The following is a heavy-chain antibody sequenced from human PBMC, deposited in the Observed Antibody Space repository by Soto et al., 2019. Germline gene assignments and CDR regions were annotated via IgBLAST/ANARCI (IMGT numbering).Heavy chain of an antibody. CDR3: ARGGPCSSTSCSPNYYYYYYMDV. V-gene: IGHV1-18*01. CDR2: ISAYNGNT. Sequence: VASVKVSCKASGYTFTSYGISWVRQAPGQGLEWMGWISAYNGNTNYAQKLQGRVTMTTDTSTSTAYMELRSLRSDDTAVYYCARGGPCSSTSCSPNYYYYYYMDVWGKGTTVTVSS. D-gene: IGHD2-2*01. CDR1: GYTFTSYG. J-gene: IGHJ6*03.